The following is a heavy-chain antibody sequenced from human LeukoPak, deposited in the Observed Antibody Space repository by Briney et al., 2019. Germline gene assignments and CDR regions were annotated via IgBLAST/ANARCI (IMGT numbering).Heavy chain of an antibody. Sequence: ASVKVSCKASGYTFTGYYMHWVRQAPGQGLEWMGWINPNSGGTNYAQKFQGRVTMTRDTSISTVYMELSRLRSDDTAVYYCAREDIVVVPAWFDPWGQGTLVTVSS. V-gene: IGHV1-2*02. D-gene: IGHD2-2*01. J-gene: IGHJ5*02. CDR2: INPNSGGT. CDR3: AREDIVVVPAWFDP. CDR1: GYTFTGYY.